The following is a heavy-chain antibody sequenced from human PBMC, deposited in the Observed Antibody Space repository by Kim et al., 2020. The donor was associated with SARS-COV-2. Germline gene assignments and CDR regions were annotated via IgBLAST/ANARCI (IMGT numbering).Heavy chain of an antibody. CDR3: AKGAYYYDSSGYYHPYFQH. D-gene: IGHD3-22*01. Sequence: GGSLRLSCAASGFTFSSYAMSWVRQAPGKGLEWVSAISGSGGSTYYADSVKGRFTISRDNSKNTLYLQMNSLRAEDTAVYYCAKGAYYYDSSGYYHPYFQHWGQGTLVTVSS. V-gene: IGHV3-23*01. CDR1: GFTFSSYA. CDR2: ISGSGGST. J-gene: IGHJ1*01.